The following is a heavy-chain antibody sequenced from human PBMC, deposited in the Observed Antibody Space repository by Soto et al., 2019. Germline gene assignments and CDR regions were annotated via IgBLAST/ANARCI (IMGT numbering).Heavy chain of an antibody. CDR3: ARSGDNYNRLDY. V-gene: IGHV3-11*06. D-gene: IGHD1-1*01. CDR1: GCTFSDYD. J-gene: IGHJ4*02. Sequence: PGEPLRFSCEGSGCTFSDYDRSWIRQAPGKGLEWISYSSNSGTFSRYPDSVKGRFYISRDNTKNLLYLQMNSLRAEDTAVYYCARSGDNYNRLDYWGQGTPVTVSS. CDR2: SSNSGTFS.